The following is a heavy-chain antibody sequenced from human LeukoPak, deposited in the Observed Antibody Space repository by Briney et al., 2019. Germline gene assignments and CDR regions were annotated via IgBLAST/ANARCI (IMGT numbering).Heavy chain of an antibody. J-gene: IGHJ5*02. V-gene: IGHV3-33*06. CDR3: AKSFYGSGSYGWFDP. CDR1: GFTFSSHG. D-gene: IGHD3-10*01. CDR2: IWYDGSKE. Sequence: PGGSLRLSCAASGFTFSSHGMHWVRQAPGKGLEWVAVIWYDGSKEYYADSVKGRFTISRDNSKNTLYLQMNSLRAEDTAVYYCAKSFYGSGSYGWFDPWGQGTLVTVSS.